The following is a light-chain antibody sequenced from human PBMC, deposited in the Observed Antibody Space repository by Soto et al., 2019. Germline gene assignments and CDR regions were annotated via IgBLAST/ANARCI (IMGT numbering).Light chain of an antibody. J-gene: IGKJ1*01. Sequence: DIQMTQSPSSLSSFVGESVTVTCRSSQPVGTSLHWYQQKAGKAPKVLISAATKLQSGVPSRFTGGGSGTDFTLTISNLQPEDSATYYCQQGYNTFWTFGRGTKVDIK. CDR1: QPVGTS. CDR2: AAT. CDR3: QQGYNTFWT. V-gene: IGKV1-39*01.